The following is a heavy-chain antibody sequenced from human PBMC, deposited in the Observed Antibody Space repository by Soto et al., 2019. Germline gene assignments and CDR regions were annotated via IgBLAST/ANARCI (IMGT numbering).Heavy chain of an antibody. CDR3: ARHVPAAGYYYGMDV. CDR2: IIPIFGTA. J-gene: IGHJ6*02. D-gene: IGHD2-2*01. CDR1: GGTFSSYA. Sequence: QVQLVQSGAGVKKPGSSVKASCKASGGTFSSYAISWVRQAPGQGLEWMGGIIPIFGTANYAQKFQGRVTITADESTSTAYMELSSLRSEDTAVYYCARHVPAAGYYYGMDVWGQGTTVTVSS. V-gene: IGHV1-69*12.